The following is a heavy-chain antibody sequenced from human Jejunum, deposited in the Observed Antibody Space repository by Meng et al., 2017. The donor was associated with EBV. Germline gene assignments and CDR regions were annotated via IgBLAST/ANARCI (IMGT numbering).Heavy chain of an antibody. CDR3: ASDISTATFGY. J-gene: IGHJ4*02. V-gene: IGHV7-4-1*02. Sequence: QVELVQSGFELNKPGASVKVSCKASGYTFSRYAMNWVRQAPGQGLEWMGWINTRTGNPAYAQGFTGRFVFSLDTSVSTAYLQISSLKAEDTAVYYCASDISTATFGYWGQGTLVTVSS. D-gene: IGHD2-21*02. CDR1: GYTFSRYA. CDR2: INTRTGNP.